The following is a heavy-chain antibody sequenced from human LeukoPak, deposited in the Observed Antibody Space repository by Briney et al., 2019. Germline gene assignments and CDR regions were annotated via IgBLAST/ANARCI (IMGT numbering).Heavy chain of an antibody. D-gene: IGHD6-13*01. CDR3: ARDWRGMAAAGTGLDYYYGMDV. J-gene: IGHJ6*02. Sequence: QVQLVESGGGVVQPGRSLRLSCAASGFTFSSYGMHWVRQAPGKGLERVAVIWYDGSNKYYADSVKGRFTISRDNSKNTLYLRMNSLRAEDTAVYYCARDWRGMAAAGTGLDYYYGMDVWGQGTTVTVSS. CDR2: IWYDGSNK. CDR1: GFTFSSYG. V-gene: IGHV3-33*01.